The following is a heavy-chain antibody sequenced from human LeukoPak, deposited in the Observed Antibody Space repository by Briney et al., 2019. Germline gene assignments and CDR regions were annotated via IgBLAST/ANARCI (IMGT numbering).Heavy chain of an antibody. CDR1: GFTFSSYA. Sequence: GGSLRLSCVASGFTFSSYAMSWVRQAPGKGLEWVSAISGSGGSTYYADSVKGRFTISRDNSKNTLYLQMNSLRAEDTAVYYCAKESSSRYYYYMDVWGKGTTVTVSS. J-gene: IGHJ6*03. CDR3: AKESSSRYYYYMDV. D-gene: IGHD3-10*01. CDR2: ISGSGGST. V-gene: IGHV3-23*01.